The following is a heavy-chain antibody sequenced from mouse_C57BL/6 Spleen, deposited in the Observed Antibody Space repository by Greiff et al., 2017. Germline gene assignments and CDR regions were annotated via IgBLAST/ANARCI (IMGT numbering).Heavy chain of an antibody. CDR3: ERGEDYGSIFAY. Sequence: QVQLQQPGAELVRPGSSVKLSCKASGYTFTSYWMHWVKQRPIQGLEWIGNIDPSDSETHYNQKFKDKATLTVDKSSSTAYMQLSSLTSEDSAVYYCERGEDYGSIFAYWGQGTLVTVSA. D-gene: IGHD1-1*01. J-gene: IGHJ3*01. V-gene: IGHV1-52*01. CDR1: GYTFTSYW. CDR2: IDPSDSET.